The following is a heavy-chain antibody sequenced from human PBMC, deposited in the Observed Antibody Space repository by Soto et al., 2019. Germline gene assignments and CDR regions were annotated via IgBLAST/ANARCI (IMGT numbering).Heavy chain of an antibody. V-gene: IGHV1-2*02. CDR2: INPNSGGT. D-gene: IGHD6-19*01. Sequence: ASVKVSCKASGYTFTGYYMHWVRQAPGQGLEWMGWINPNSGGTNYAQKFQGRVTMTRDTSISTAYMELSRLRSDDTAVHYCARDYAPVRSAWPEYYFDYWDPGTLVAVFS. CDR3: ARDYAPVRSAWPEYYFDY. CDR1: GYTFTGYY. J-gene: IGHJ4*02.